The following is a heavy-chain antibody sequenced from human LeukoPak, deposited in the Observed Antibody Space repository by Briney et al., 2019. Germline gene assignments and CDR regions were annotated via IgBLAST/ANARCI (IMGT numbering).Heavy chain of an antibody. Sequence: PSETLSLTCTVSGGSISPYYWSWIRQSPGKGPQWIGYIYSSTGSTSYNPSLKSRVTISLDTSKKQFFLKLTSVTAADTAVYYCARADDPIFGVVVIDFWGQGTLVTVSS. J-gene: IGHJ4*02. CDR1: GGSISPYY. D-gene: IGHD3-3*01. V-gene: IGHV4-59*01. CDR2: IYSSTGST. CDR3: ARADDPIFGVVVIDF.